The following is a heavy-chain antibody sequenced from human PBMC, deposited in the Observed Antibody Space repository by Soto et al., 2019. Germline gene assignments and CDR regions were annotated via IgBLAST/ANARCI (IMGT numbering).Heavy chain of an antibody. V-gene: IGHV3-23*01. Sequence: PGGSLGIACAASQFTSSTFAISWVRQAPGKGLEWVSFISEAGETTYFADSVKGRWTISRDNFKNILYIQMNSLRAEYTGLYHWVKGGSLDFWGKGAPVTVS. CDR2: ISEAGETT. CDR1: QFTSSTFA. D-gene: IGHD3-16*02. J-gene: IGHJ4*02. CDR3: VKGGSLDF.